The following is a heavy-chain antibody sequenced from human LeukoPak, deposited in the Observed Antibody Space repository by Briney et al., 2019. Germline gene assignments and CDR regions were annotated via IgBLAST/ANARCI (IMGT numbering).Heavy chain of an antibody. V-gene: IGHV4-59*04. CDR1: GGSISSYY. CDR3: ARRGVGRRGYFLGITGTTQWFDP. D-gene: IGHD1-7*01. Sequence: MASETLSLTCTVSGGSISSYYWSWIRQPPGKGLEWIGYIYYSGSTYYNPSLKSRVTISVDTSKNQFSLKLSSVTAADTAVYYCARRGVGRRGYFLGITGTTQWFDPWGQGTLVTVSS. CDR2: IYYSGST. J-gene: IGHJ5*02.